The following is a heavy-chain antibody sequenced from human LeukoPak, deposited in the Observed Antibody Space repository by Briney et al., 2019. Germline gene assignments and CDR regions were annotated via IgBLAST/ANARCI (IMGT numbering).Heavy chain of an antibody. V-gene: IGHV3-23*01. J-gene: IGHJ4*02. D-gene: IGHD2-21*01. Sequence: GESLKISCAASGFTFNNYVMSWVRQSPGKGLEWVSAISGSGGGAYYATSVKGRFTISRDNSKNTLYLQMNSLRAEDTAVYYCAKDSIDVIAVYYFDYWGQGTLVTVSS. CDR3: AKDSIDVIAVYYFDY. CDR1: GFTFNNYV. CDR2: ISGSGGGA.